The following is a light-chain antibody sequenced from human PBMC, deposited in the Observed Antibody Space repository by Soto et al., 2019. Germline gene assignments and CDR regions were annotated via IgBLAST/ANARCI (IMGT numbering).Light chain of an antibody. CDR3: SLYVGGNNVI. J-gene: IGLJ2*01. Sequence: QSALTQPPSASGSPGQSVTISCAGTSSDVGSYIFVSWYQHHPGKAPKLLIYEITKRPPGVSDRFSGSKSGNTASLTVSGLQVEDEADYYCSLYVGGNNVIFGGGTKLTVL. CDR2: EIT. CDR1: SSDVGSYIF. V-gene: IGLV2-8*01.